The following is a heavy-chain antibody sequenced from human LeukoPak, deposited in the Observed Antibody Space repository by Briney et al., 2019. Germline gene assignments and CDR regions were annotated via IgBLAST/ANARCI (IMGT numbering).Heavy chain of an antibody. D-gene: IGHD2-15*01. Sequence: GGSLRLSCAASGFTVSSDYMSWVRQAPGKGLEWVSVIYSSSITSYADSVKGRFTISRHNSKNTLYLQMNSLRADDTAVYYCAGLSYSEGFWGQGTLVTVSS. CDR2: IYSSSIT. CDR1: GFTVSSDY. V-gene: IGHV3-53*04. CDR3: AGLSYSEGF. J-gene: IGHJ4*02.